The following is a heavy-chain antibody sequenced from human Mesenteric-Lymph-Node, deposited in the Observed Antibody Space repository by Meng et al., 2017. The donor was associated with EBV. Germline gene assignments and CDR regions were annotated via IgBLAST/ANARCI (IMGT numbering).Heavy chain of an antibody. CDR3: ARGDTELYGTFDP. J-gene: IGHJ5*02. CDR2: INTNTGNP. Sequence: QGQLVQSGAEVKKPGASVKVSCKASGYTFTTYSMNWVRQAPGQGLEWMGWINTNTGNPTYAQGFTGRFVFSLDTSVSTAYLQISSLQAEDTAAYYCARGDTELYGTFDPWGQGTLVTVSS. V-gene: IGHV7-4-1*02. CDR1: GYTFTTYS. D-gene: IGHD3-3*01.